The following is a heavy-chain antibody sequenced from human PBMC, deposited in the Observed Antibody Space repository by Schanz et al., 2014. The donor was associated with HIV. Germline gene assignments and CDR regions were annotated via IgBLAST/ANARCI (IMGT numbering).Heavy chain of an antibody. J-gene: IGHJ5*02. V-gene: IGHV1-8*01. Sequence: QVQLVQSGAEVKKPGASVRVSCEASGYTFSNYDINWVRQATGQGLEWMGWMNPNSGNTGYAQKFQGRVTMTRNTSISTAYMELSSLTSEDTAVYYCARGRRDVSMIILYWFDPWGQGTLVTVSS. D-gene: IGHD3-22*01. CDR3: ARGRRDVSMIILYWFDP. CDR2: MNPNSGNT. CDR1: GYTFSNYD.